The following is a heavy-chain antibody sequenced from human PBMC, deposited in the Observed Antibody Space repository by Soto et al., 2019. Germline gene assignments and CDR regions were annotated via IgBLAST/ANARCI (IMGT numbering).Heavy chain of an antibody. D-gene: IGHD2-2*01. CDR2: IYYSGST. CDR1: GGSISSGYYY. J-gene: IGHJ4*02. Sequence: PSETLSLTCTVSGGSISSGYYYWSWIRQPPGKGLEWIGYIYYSGSTYYNPSLKSRVTISVDTSKNQFSLRLTSVTAADTAVYLCATVRTEYAALDYWGQGTLVTVSS. V-gene: IGHV4-30-4*01. CDR3: ATVRTEYAALDY.